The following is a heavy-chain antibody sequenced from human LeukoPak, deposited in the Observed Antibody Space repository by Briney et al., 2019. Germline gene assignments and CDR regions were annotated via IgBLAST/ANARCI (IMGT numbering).Heavy chain of an antibody. J-gene: IGHJ4*02. CDR1: GFTFSSYG. Sequence: PGGSLRLSCAASGFTFSSYGMHWVRHAPGKGLEWVADIWYDGNNKCYADSVKGRFTISRDNSKNTLYLQMNSLRAEDTAVYYCARCTSSEYDIYHFDYWGQGTLVTVSS. V-gene: IGHV3-33*01. D-gene: IGHD3-9*01. CDR3: ARCTSSEYDIYHFDY. CDR2: IWYDGNNK.